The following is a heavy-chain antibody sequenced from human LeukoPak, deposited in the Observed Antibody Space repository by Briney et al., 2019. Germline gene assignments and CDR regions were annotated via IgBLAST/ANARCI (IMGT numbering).Heavy chain of an antibody. D-gene: IGHD6-13*01. Sequence: PGGALRLSCAASGITFSDYYMSWIRQVPGKGLEWLAYISSTGSTTNYADSVKGRFTISRDNSKKSLYLQMNSLGGEDTAVYYCAKGYGSTWTFDYWGQAILVTVYS. J-gene: IGHJ4*02. CDR2: ISSTGSTT. CDR3: AKGYGSTWTFDY. V-gene: IGHV3-11*04. CDR1: GITFSDYY.